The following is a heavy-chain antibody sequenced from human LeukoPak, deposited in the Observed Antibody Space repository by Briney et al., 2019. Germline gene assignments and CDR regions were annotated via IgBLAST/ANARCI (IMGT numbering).Heavy chain of an antibody. D-gene: IGHD2-15*01. Sequence: SETLSLTCTVSGGSISSYYWSWIRQPAGKGLEWIGRIYTSGSTNYNPSLKRRVTMSVDTSKNKFSLKLSSVTAADTAVYYCAREVPRYCSGGSCLRNAFDIWGQGTMVTVSS. J-gene: IGHJ3*02. CDR3: AREVPRYCSGGSCLRNAFDI. V-gene: IGHV4-4*07. CDR1: GGSISSYY. CDR2: IYTSGST.